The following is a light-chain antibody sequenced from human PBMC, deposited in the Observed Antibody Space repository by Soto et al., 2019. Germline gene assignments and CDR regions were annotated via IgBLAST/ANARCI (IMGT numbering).Light chain of an antibody. CDR3: MQAIHWPHT. Sequence: DVVMTQSPISLPVTLGQPASISCRSSQSLVYKDGNTYLNWFHQRPGQSPRRLIYGVSNRDSGVPDRFSGSGSGPDFTLKISRVEAEDVGVYYCMQAIHWPHTFGQGTNMEIK. CDR2: GVS. CDR1: QSLVYKDGNTY. J-gene: IGKJ2*01. V-gene: IGKV2-30*01.